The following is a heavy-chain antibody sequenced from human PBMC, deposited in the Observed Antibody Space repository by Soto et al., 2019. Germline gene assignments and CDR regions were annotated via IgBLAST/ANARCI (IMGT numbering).Heavy chain of an antibody. Sequence: ASVKVSCKVSGYTLTELSMHWVRQAPGKGLEWMGGFDPEDGETIYAQKFQGRVTMTEDTSTGTAYMELSSLRSEDTAVYYCATDRIAARPDFFDYWGQGTLVTVSS. CDR3: ATDRIAARPDFFDY. J-gene: IGHJ4*02. D-gene: IGHD6-6*01. CDR1: GYTLTELS. V-gene: IGHV1-24*01. CDR2: FDPEDGET.